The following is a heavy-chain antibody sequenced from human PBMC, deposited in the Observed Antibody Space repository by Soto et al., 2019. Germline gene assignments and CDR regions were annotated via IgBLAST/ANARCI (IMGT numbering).Heavy chain of an antibody. J-gene: IGHJ3*01. V-gene: IGHV4-61*08. CDR3: ARTTASRSLDV. Sequence: QVQLQESGPGLVKPSETLSLTATVSGASIRNTGFYWSWIRQPPGKGLEWIGYIYSSGSTTYNSSLMSRVTISLDTSKNQVSLNLTSVTAADTAMYYCARTTASRSLDVWGHGTMVSVSS. CDR2: IYSSGST. CDR1: GASIRNTGFY. D-gene: IGHD2-21*02.